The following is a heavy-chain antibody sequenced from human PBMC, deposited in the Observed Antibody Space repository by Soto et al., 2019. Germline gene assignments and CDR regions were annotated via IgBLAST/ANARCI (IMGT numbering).Heavy chain of an antibody. D-gene: IGHD3-16*01. CDR3: AREGGSYDYVFGHGWDV. J-gene: IGHJ6*02. V-gene: IGHV1-46*01. CDR1: GYTFTSYY. Sequence: ASVKVSCKASGYTFTSYYMHWVRQAPGQGLEWMGIINPSGGSTSYAQKFQGRVTMTRDTSTSTVYMELSSLRSEDTAVYYCAREGGSYDYVFGHGWDVWGQGTTVTVSS. CDR2: INPSGGST.